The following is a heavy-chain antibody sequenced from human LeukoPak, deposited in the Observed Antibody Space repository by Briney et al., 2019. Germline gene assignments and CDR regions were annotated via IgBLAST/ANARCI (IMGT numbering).Heavy chain of an antibody. CDR3: AIPLHGYGPWHY. J-gene: IGHJ4*02. D-gene: IGHD5-18*01. CDR1: GFTFSSYA. CDR2: ISGSGGST. Sequence: GGSLRLSCAASGFTFSSYAMSWVRQAPGKRLEWVSAISGSGGSTYYADSVKGRFTISRDNSKNTLYLQMNSLRAEDTAVYYCAIPLHGYGPWHYWGQGTLVTVSS. V-gene: IGHV3-23*01.